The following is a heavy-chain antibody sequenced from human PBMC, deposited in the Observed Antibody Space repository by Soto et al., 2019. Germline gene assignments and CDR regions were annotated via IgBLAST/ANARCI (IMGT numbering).Heavy chain of an antibody. CDR2: IYSSGTT. V-gene: IGHV4-61*01. Sequence: QVQLQESGPGLVKPPETLSLTCTVSGGSVSSGNYFWSWIRQSPGKGLEWIGNIYSSGTTNYSPQLERQLHPSSDTSKNQFTLKLPAVAATDTDVYFCARDYFVRGDHPFDSWGQVTLVTVSS. J-gene: IGHJ4*02. D-gene: IGHD3-9*01. CDR1: GGSVSSGNYF. CDR3: ARDYFVRGDHPFDS.